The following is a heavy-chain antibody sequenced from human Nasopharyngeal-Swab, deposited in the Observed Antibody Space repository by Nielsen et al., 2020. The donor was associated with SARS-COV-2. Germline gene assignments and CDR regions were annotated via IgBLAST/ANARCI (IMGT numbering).Heavy chain of an antibody. V-gene: IGHV3-21*04. D-gene: IGHD3-22*01. CDR2: ISSSSRYI. J-gene: IGHJ6*02. CDR3: AKDSYYDSSGYYYYYYGMDV. CDR1: GFTFSSYS. Sequence: GSLRLSCAASGFTFSSYSMNWVRQAPGKGLEWVSSISSSSRYIYYADSVKGRFTIARDNAKNSLYLQMNSLRAEDTALYYCAKDSYYDSSGYYYYYYGMDVWGQGTTVTVSS.